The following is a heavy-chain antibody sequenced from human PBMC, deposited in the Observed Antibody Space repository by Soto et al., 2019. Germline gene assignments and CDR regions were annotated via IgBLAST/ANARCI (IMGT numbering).Heavy chain of an antibody. D-gene: IGHD6-13*01. CDR1: GYSFTSYW. CDR2: IYPGDSDT. J-gene: IGHJ4*02. Sequence: PGESLKISCKGSGYSFTSYWIGWVRQMPGKGLEWMGIIYPGDSDTRYSPSFQGQVTISADKSISTAYLQWSSLKASDTAMYYCARRLRHHSSSWSPGSYWGQGTLVTSPQ. V-gene: IGHV5-51*01. CDR3: ARRLRHHSSSWSPGSY.